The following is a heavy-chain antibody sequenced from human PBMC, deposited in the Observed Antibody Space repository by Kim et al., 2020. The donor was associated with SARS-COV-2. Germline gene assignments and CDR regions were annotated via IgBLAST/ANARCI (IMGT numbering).Heavy chain of an antibody. CDR1: GGSISSSNW. CDR2: IYHSGST. Sequence: SETLSLTCAVSGGSISSSNWWSWVRQPPGKGLEWIGEIYHSGSTNYNPSLKSRVTISVDKSKNQFSLKLSSVTAADTAVYYCARGPNYYGSGSYTAEYFQHWGQGTLVTVSS. CDR3: ARGPNYYGSGSYTAEYFQH. V-gene: IGHV4-4*02. D-gene: IGHD3-10*01. J-gene: IGHJ1*01.